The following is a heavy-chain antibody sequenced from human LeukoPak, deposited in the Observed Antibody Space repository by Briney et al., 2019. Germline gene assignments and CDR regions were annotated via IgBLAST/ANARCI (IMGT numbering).Heavy chain of an antibody. D-gene: IGHD5-18*01. CDR1: GFTFSSYW. J-gene: IGHJ6*03. CDR2: ISSDGSST. Sequence: GGSLRLSCAASGFTFSSYWMHWVRQAPGKGLVWVSRISSDGSSTTYADSVKGRFTISRDNAKNSLNLQMNSLRAEDTAVYYCARDRREIKLWPREYYYYYMDVWGKGTTVTISS. CDR3: ARDRREIKLWPREYYYYYMDV. V-gene: IGHV3-74*01.